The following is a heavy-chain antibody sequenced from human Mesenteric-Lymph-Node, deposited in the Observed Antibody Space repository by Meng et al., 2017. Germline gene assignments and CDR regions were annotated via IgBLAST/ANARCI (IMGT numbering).Heavy chain of an antibody. D-gene: IGHD4-17*01. J-gene: IGHJ5*02. Sequence: VQLQESGPGLVTPSQTLSLTCTVSGGSISSGGFYWSWIRQHPGKGLEWIGYIDYSGSTYYNPSLRSRVAISIDTSKNQFSLKLTSVTAADTAVYFCARTNYGDYNWFDPWGQGTLVTVSS. CDR1: GGSISSGGFY. CDR3: ARTNYGDYNWFDP. CDR2: IDYSGST. V-gene: IGHV4-31*03.